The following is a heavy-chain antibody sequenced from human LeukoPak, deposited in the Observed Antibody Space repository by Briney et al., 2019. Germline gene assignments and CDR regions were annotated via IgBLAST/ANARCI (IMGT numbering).Heavy chain of an antibody. V-gene: IGHV4-59*01. D-gene: IGHD6-19*01. CDR1: GGSISSYY. CDR2: IYYSGST. J-gene: IGHJ4*02. CDR3: ARGXAVATXPMDY. Sequence: SETLSLTCTVSGGSISSYYWSWIRQPPGKGLEWIGYIYYSGSTNYNPSLKSRVTISVDTSKNQFSLKLSSVTAADTAVYYCARGXAVATXPMDYWXQGTLVTVSS.